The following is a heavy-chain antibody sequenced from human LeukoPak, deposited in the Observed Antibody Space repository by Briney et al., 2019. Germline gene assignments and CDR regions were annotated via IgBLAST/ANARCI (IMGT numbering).Heavy chain of an antibody. CDR2: ISSSSSYI. D-gene: IGHD6-13*01. CDR3: ARFTKDSSSSSGYYFDY. V-gene: IGHV3-21*04. CDR1: GFTFSSYS. J-gene: IGHJ4*02. Sequence: GGSLRLSCAASGFTFSSYSMNWVRQAPGKGLEWVSSISSSSSYIYYADSVKGRFTISRDNAKNSLYLQMNSLRAEDTAVYYCARFTKDSSSSSGYYFDYWGQGTLVTVSS.